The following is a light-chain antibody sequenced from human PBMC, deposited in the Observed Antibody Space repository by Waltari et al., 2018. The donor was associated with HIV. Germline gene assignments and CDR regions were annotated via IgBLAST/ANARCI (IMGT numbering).Light chain of an antibody. Sequence: QSVLTQQPSASGTPGQRVTISCSGSSSNIGSKYVYWYKQLPGTAPKLLIYRNNQRPSGVPDRFSGSKSGTSASLVISGVRSEDEADYYCAAWDDSLLFGGGTKLTVL. CDR3: AAWDDSLL. CDR2: RNN. J-gene: IGLJ2*01. CDR1: SSNIGSKY. V-gene: IGLV1-47*01.